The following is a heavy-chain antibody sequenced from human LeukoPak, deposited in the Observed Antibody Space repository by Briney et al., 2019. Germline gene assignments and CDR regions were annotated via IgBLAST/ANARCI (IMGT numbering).Heavy chain of an antibody. Sequence: AGGSLRLSCAASGFTFSSYAMSWVRQAPGKGLEWVSAISGSGGSTYYADSVKGRFTISRDNSKNTLYLQMNSLRAEGTAMYYCARGLPPVMKYYFDYWGQGTLVTVSS. D-gene: IGHD4-11*01. CDR2: ISGSGGST. J-gene: IGHJ4*02. CDR1: GFTFSSYA. CDR3: ARGLPPVMKYYFDY. V-gene: IGHV3-23*01.